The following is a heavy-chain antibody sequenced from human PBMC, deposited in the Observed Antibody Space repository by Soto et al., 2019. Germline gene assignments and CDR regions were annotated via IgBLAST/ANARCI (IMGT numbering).Heavy chain of an antibody. Sequence: QVQLGQSGAEVKKPGSSVKVSCKASGGIFSTYAISWLRQAPGQGLEWMGGIIPIFGTPNYAQRFQGRVTITADESTSTAYMELSRLRYEDTAVYYCARDRDDYGSGNYYNRIDFWGQGTLVTVSS. CDR3: ARDRDDYGSGNYYNRIDF. D-gene: IGHD3-10*01. J-gene: IGHJ4*02. CDR1: GGIFSTYA. V-gene: IGHV1-69*01. CDR2: IIPIFGTP.